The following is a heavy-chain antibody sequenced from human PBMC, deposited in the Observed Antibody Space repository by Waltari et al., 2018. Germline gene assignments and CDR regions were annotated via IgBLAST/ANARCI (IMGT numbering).Heavy chain of an antibody. J-gene: IGHJ5*02. V-gene: IGHV4-59*01. CDR1: GGSISSYS. CDR2: IYDSGST. CDR3: ARDRVGDL. Sequence: QVQLQESGPGLVKPSETLSLTCTVSGGSISSYSWSWIRQPPGKGLEWIGYIYDSGSTNHNPSLKSRVTISVDTSKNQFSLKLSSVTAADTAVYYCARDRVGDLWGQGTLVTVSS. D-gene: IGHD1-26*01.